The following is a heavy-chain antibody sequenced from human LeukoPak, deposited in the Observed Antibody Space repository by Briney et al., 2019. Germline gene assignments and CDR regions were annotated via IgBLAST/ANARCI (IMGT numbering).Heavy chain of an antibody. CDR2: ISSSSSYI. J-gene: IGHJ4*02. CDR3: ARGYCSGGSCESGY. D-gene: IGHD2-15*01. V-gene: IGHV3-21*01. Sequence: GGSVRLSCAASGFTFSSYSMNWVRQAPGKGLEWVSSISSSSSYIYYADSVKGRFTISRDNAKNSLYLQMNSLRAEDTAVYYCARGYCSGGSCESGYWGQGTLVTVSS. CDR1: GFTFSSYS.